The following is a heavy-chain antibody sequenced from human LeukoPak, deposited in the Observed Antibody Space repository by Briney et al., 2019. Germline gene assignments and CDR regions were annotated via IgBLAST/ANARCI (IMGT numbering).Heavy chain of an antibody. CDR2: ISFDGSDA. CDR1: GFTFSGFW. J-gene: IGHJ4*02. CDR3: AKVGRGTVVPAATPTIDFDY. D-gene: IGHD2-2*01. Sequence: GGSLRLSCAASGFTFSGFWMHWVRQAPGKGLVWVSCISFDGSDATYADSVKGRFTISRDNSKNTLYLQMNSLRAEDTAVYYCAKVGRGTVVPAATPTIDFDYWGQGTLVTVSS. V-gene: IGHV3-74*01.